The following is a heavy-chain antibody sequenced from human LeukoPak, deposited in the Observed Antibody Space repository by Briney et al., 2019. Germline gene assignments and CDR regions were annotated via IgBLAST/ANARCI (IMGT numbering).Heavy chain of an antibody. CDR1: GYSFTSYW. Sequence: GESLKISCKGSGYSFTSYWISWVRQMPGKGLEWMGRINPSDSYTNYSPSFQGHVTISADKSISTAYLQWSSLKASDTAMYYCARRVKGTSDYWGQGTLVTVSS. CDR2: INPSDSYT. D-gene: IGHD1-1*01. CDR3: ARRVKGTSDY. J-gene: IGHJ4*02. V-gene: IGHV5-10-1*01.